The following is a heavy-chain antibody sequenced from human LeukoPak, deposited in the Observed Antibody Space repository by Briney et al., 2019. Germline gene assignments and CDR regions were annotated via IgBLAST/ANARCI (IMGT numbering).Heavy chain of an antibody. J-gene: IGHJ4*02. CDR2: MNPNSGNT. CDR3: ARGNKWLVHGHDY. V-gene: IGHV1-8*02. Sequence: ASVKVSCKASGYTFTGYYMHWVRQAPGQGLEWMGWMNPNSGNTGYAQKFQGRVTKTRNTSISTAYMELSSLRSEDTAVYYCARGNKWLVHGHDYWGQGTLVTVSS. CDR1: GYTFTGYY. D-gene: IGHD6-19*01.